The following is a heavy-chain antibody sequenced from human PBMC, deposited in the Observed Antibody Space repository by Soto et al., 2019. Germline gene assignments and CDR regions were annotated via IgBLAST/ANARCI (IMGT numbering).Heavy chain of an antibody. Sequence: GGSLRLSCAASGFTFSSYGMHWVRQAPGKGLEWVAVIWYDGSNKYYADSVKGRFTISRDNSKNTLYLQMNSLRAEDTAVYYCARDVSWVGSSWYGAIDYWGQGTLVTVSA. V-gene: IGHV3-33*01. CDR1: GFTFSSYG. CDR3: ARDVSWVGSSWYGAIDY. D-gene: IGHD6-13*01. CDR2: IWYDGSNK. J-gene: IGHJ4*02.